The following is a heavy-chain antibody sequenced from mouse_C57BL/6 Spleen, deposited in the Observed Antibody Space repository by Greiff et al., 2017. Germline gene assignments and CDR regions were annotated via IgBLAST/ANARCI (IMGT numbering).Heavy chain of an antibody. V-gene: IGHV2-4*01. Sequence: VQRVESGPGLVQPSQSLSITCTVSGFSLTSYGVPWVRQPPGKGLEWLGVIWSGGSTDYSAAFISRLSISKDNSKSQVFFKMNSLLADDTAIYYCAKRRANGGYLYYAMDYWGQGTSVTVSS. J-gene: IGHJ4*01. CDR1: GFSLTSYG. CDR3: AKRRANGGYLYYAMDY. CDR2: IWSGGST. D-gene: IGHD2-3*01.